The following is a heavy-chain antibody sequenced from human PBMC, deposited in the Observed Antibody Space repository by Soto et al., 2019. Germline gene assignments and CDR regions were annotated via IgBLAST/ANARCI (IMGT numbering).Heavy chain of an antibody. CDR2: INPNSGGT. CDR3: ARDSGAGSSWSVDLDAFNI. D-gene: IGHD6-13*01. CDR1: GYTFTGYH. Sequence: ASVKVSCKTSGYTFTGYHIHWVRQAPGQGLEWMGWINPNSGGTNYAQRFQGRVTMTRDTSISTAYMELSRLRSDDTAVYFCARDSGAGSSWSVDLDAFNIWGQGTLVIVS. V-gene: IGHV1-2*02. J-gene: IGHJ3*02.